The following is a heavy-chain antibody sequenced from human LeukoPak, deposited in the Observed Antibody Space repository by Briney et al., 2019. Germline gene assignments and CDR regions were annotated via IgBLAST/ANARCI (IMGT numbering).Heavy chain of an antibody. J-gene: IGHJ4*02. CDR3: ERERSPRLSFDY. CDR1: GDSFCGYY. CDR2: INHSGST. V-gene: IGHV4-34*01. Sequence: SETLSLTCAVYGDSFCGYYWRWIRQPPGKGLEWLGEINHSGSTNYNPSLKSRVTISVDTSKNQFSLKLSSVTAAETAVYYCERERSPRLSFDYWGQGTLVTVSS. D-gene: IGHD3-10*01.